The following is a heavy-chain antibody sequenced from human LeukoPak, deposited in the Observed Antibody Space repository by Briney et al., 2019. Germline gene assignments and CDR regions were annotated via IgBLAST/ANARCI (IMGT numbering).Heavy chain of an antibody. CDR2: TYYRSKWYN. Sequence: SQTLSLTCAISGDSVSSNSAAWNWIRQSPSRGLEWLGRTYYRSKWYNDYAVSVKSRITINPDTSKNQFSLQLNSVTPEDTAVYYCARGPRPSRGIRIAVAGTGAFDYWGQGTLVTVSS. J-gene: IGHJ4*02. CDR3: ARGPRPSRGIRIAVAGTGAFDY. CDR1: GDSVSSNSAA. V-gene: IGHV6-1*01. D-gene: IGHD6-19*01.